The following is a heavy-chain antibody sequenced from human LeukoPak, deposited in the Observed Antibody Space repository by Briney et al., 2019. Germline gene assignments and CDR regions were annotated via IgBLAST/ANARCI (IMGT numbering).Heavy chain of an antibody. CDR2: INHSGST. CDR1: GVSFSGYY. D-gene: IGHD2-21*02. V-gene: IGHV4-34*01. CDR3: ATRGDYCGGDCYRNWFDP. J-gene: IGHJ5*02. Sequence: PSETLSLTCAVYGVSFSGYYWSWIRQPPGKGLEWIGEINHSGSTNYNPSLKSRVTISVDTSKNQFSLKLNSVTAADTAVYYCATRGDYCGGDCYRNWFDPWGQGTLVTVSS.